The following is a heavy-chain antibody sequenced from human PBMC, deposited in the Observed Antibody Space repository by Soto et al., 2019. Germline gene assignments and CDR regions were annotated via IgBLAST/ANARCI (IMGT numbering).Heavy chain of an antibody. CDR2: IYWDDDK. CDR3: AHSLYDYVWGSNWFDP. V-gene: IGHV2-5*02. CDR1: GFSLSTSGVG. J-gene: IGHJ5*02. Sequence: QITLKESGPTLVQPTQTLTLTCTFSGFSLSTSGVGVGWIRQPPGKALEWLALIYWDDDKRYSQSLKSRLTTNKDTSKNQVVLTMTSMDPVYTATYYCAHSLYDYVWGSNWFDPWGQGTLVTVSS. D-gene: IGHD3-16*01.